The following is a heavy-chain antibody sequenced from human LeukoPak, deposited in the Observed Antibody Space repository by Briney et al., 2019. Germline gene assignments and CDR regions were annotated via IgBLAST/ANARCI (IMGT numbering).Heavy chain of an antibody. CDR3: AKGVGYYYDTVAAH. CDR1: GFTGDDYA. V-gene: IGHV3-9*01. CDR2: ISWNSGSI. D-gene: IGHD3-22*01. J-gene: IGHJ4*02. Sequence: GRSLRLSCAASGFTGDDYAMHWVRPAPGKGLEWVSGISWNSGSIGYADSVKGRFTISRDNAKNSLYLQMNSLRAEDTALYYCAKGVGYYYDTVAAHWGQGTLVSVSS.